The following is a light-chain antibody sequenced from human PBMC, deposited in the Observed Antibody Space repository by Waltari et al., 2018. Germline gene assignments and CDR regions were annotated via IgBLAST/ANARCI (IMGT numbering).Light chain of an antibody. CDR1: NIGSKS. CDR3: QVWDNDSDHVV. J-gene: IGLJ2*01. Sequence: SYVLTQPPSVSVAPGKSARLTCEGNNIGSKSVHWYQQKPGQAPVLGVYNDGGRPAGSHERVFGFNSGDTATLTISRAEAGDEADYYCQVWDNDSDHVVFGGGTKLTVL. CDR2: NDG. V-gene: IGLV3-21*03.